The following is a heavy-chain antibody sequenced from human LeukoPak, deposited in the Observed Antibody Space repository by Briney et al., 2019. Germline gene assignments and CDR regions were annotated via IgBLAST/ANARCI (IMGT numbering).Heavy chain of an antibody. D-gene: IGHD2-15*01. CDR3: ARGSRLVVVAAAPISLFYP. J-gene: IGHJ5*02. Sequence: SETLSLTCTLSGVSIRMYYWSCIPHPARRGLECSGRIYSSGSTNYTSSLKSLDTLSLDTPKNQLSPKRNAVTPAHTPVCYCARGSRLVVVAAAPISLFYPCGEGTPVSVSS. V-gene: IGHV4-4*07. CDR2: IYSSGST. CDR1: GVSIRMYY.